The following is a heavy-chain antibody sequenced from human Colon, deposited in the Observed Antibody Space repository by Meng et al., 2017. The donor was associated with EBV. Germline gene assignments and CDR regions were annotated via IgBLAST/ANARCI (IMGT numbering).Heavy chain of an antibody. CDR3: ARGPYCGGDCYWFDP. CDR2: ISHGGTT. Sequence: PLRQGADEGLVQTPPSLALTCAVAVDSISGGDYVWSWIRQPPGQGLEWVGYISHGGTTYNTSLKSRVTISVDNSKNQFALRLTSVTAADTAVYYCARGPYCGGDCYWFDPWGQGTLVTVSS. J-gene: IGHJ5*02. CDR1: VDSISGGDYV. V-gene: IGHV4-30-2*01. D-gene: IGHD2-21*02.